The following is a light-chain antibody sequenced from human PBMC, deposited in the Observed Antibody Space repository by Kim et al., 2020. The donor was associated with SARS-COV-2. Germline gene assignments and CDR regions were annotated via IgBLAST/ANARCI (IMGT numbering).Light chain of an antibody. J-gene: IGLJ7*01. Sequence: VSVTLPPTPLVPCGGLNIGTTYLHSYRHRPGHAPVLVIYRANSPPSGLPERFSGSMSRNIPTLTIGRAQAGYEADYYCQVWDSSSAFGGGPQLTVL. V-gene: IGLV3-9*01. CDR3: QVWDSSSA. CDR2: RAN. CDR1: NIGTTY.